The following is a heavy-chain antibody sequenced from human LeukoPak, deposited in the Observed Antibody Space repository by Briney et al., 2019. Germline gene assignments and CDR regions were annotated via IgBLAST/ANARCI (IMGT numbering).Heavy chain of an antibody. CDR2: ISAYSGNT. D-gene: IGHD6-19*01. V-gene: IGHV1-18*01. CDR1: GYTFTSNG. J-gene: IGHJ4*02. Sequence: GASVKVSCKASGYTFTSNGISWVRQVPGQGLEWMGWISAYSGNTNYAQKFQGRVTMTTDTSTSAAYMEVRGLRSDDTAVYYCARDQQWLDPARQGFDYWGQGTLVTVSS. CDR3: ARDQQWLDPARQGFDY.